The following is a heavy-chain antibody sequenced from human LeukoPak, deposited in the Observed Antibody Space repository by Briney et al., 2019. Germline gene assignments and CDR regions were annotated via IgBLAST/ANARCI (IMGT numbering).Heavy chain of an antibody. CDR1: GVTLSSYA. J-gene: IGHJ4*02. V-gene: IGHV3-23*01. Sequence: GGSLRLSCAASGVTLSSYAMSWARQAPGKGLEWVSGISSSGSGGNTYYADSVKGRFTISRDNTKNSLYLQMNSLRAEDTAVFYCARDQYDTWSRRGNFDSWGQGTLVIVSS. CDR2: ISSSGSGGNT. D-gene: IGHD3-3*01. CDR3: ARDQYDTWSRRGNFDS.